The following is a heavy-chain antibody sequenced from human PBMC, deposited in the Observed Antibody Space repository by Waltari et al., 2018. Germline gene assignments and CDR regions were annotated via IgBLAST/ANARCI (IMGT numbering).Heavy chain of an antibody. J-gene: IGHJ4*02. Sequence: QVQLVQSGAEVTKPGSSVKVSCKASGGTFSSYAISWVRQAPGQGLEWIGGIIPICGTANYAQKFQGRGTITADESTSTAYMELSSLRSEDTAVYYCATVFRYYYGSGSYFVGWGQGTLVTVSS. CDR3: ATVFRYYYGSGSYFVG. V-gene: IGHV1-69*01. CDR1: GGTFSSYA. CDR2: IIPICGTA. D-gene: IGHD3-10*01.